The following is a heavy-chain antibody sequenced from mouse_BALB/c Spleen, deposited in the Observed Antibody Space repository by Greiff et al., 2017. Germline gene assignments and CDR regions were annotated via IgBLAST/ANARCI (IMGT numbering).Heavy chain of an antibody. V-gene: IGHV1-87*01. CDR3: ARRLLRGYFDY. J-gene: IGHJ2*01. CDR1: GYTFTSYW. Sequence: VQLQQSGAELARPGASVKLSCKASGYTFTSYWMQWVKQRPGQGLEWIGAIYPGDGDTRYTQKFKGKATLTADKSSSTAYMQLSSLASEDSAVYYCARRLLRGYFDYWGQGTTLTVSS. D-gene: IGHD1-1*01. CDR2: IYPGDGDT.